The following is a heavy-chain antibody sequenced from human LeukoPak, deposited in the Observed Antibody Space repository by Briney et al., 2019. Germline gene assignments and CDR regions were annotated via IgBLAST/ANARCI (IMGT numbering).Heavy chain of an antibody. J-gene: IGHJ4*02. CDR1: GFTVSTNY. CDR2: IRYDGSNK. V-gene: IGHV3-30*02. D-gene: IGHD4-11*01. CDR3: AKDISNYAPH. Sequence: PGGSLRLSCAASGFTVSTNYMNWVRQAPGKGLEWVAFIRYDGSNKYYADSVKGRFTISRDNSKNTLYLQMNSLRAEDTAVYYCAKDISNYAPHWGQGTLVTVSS.